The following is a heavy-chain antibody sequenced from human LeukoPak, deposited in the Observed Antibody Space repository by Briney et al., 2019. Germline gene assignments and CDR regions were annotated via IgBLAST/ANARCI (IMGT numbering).Heavy chain of an antibody. CDR2: IRYDGNIK. Sequence: GGSLRLSCAASGFTFSSYDMHWVRQAPGKGLEWVAFIRYDGNIKYFADSVKGRFTISRDTSENTLYLQMSSLRAEDTAVYYCAKGRYYDRSGYPIDYWGQGTLVTVSS. CDR3: AKGRYYDRSGYPIDY. V-gene: IGHV3-30*02. D-gene: IGHD3-22*01. J-gene: IGHJ4*02. CDR1: GFTFSSYD.